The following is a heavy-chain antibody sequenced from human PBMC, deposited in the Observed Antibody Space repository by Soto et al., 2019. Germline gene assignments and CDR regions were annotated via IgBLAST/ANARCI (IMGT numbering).Heavy chain of an antibody. Sequence: QVQLQESGPGLVRPSETLSLTCTVSGGSFSRYFWSWIRQSPGKGLEWIGYIFYTGSTTYNPSLKSRVTISIDTSKNQFALKLSSLTAADTAVYYCAHFSDLEWFDPWGQGTLVTVSS. D-gene: IGHD2-21*01. CDR2: IFYTGST. CDR1: GGSFSRYF. CDR3: AHFSDLEWFDP. J-gene: IGHJ5*02. V-gene: IGHV4-59*01.